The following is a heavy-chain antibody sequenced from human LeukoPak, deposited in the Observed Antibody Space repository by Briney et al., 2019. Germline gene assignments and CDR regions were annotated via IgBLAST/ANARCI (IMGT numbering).Heavy chain of an antibody. V-gene: IGHV1-69*05. CDR2: IIPIFGTA. Sequence: SVKVSCKASGGTFSSYAICWVRQAPGQGLEWMGRIIPIFGTANYAQKFQGRVTITTDESTSTAYMELSSLRSEDTAVYYCASNYDSSGYYYRTWGQGTLVTVSS. D-gene: IGHD3-22*01. J-gene: IGHJ5*02. CDR3: ASNYDSSGYYYRT. CDR1: GGTFSSYA.